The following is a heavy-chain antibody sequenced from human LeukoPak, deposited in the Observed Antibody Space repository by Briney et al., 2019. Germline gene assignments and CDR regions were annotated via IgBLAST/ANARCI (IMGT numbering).Heavy chain of an antibody. Sequence: GGSLRLSCAASGFTFSNAWMSWVRQAPGKGLEWVGRIKGKTDGGTTDYAAPVKGRFTISRDDSKNTLYLQMNSLKTEDTAVYYCEVYYDFWSGYRNFDYWGQGTLVTVSS. CDR3: EVYYDFWSGYRNFDY. D-gene: IGHD3-3*01. CDR2: IKGKTDGGTT. V-gene: IGHV3-15*01. J-gene: IGHJ4*02. CDR1: GFTFSNAW.